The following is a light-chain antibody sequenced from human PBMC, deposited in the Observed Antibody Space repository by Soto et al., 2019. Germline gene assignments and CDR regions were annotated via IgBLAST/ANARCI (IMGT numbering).Light chain of an antibody. Sequence: QSALTQPASVSGSPGQSITISCTGTSSDVGNYNLVSWYQQHPRKAPKLMISEVSKRPSGVSNRFSGSKSGNTASLTISGLHAEDEADYYCCSYAGSSTWVFGGGTQLTVL. V-gene: IGLV2-23*02. CDR2: EVS. J-gene: IGLJ3*02. CDR1: SSDVGNYNL. CDR3: CSYAGSSTWV.